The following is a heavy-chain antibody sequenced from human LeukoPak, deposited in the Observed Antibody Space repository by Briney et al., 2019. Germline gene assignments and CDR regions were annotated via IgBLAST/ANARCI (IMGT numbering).Heavy chain of an antibody. V-gene: IGHV3-23*01. Sequence: PGGSLRLSCAASGFTLTKYAMSWVRQAPGKGLEWVSSINPSSGNTYYADSVKGRFTISGDNSKNTLYLQMNSLRAEDTAVYYCAKGSQGYYYDSSGYRSPSAYYYYYYMDVWGKGTTVTVSS. CDR3: AKGSQGYYYDSSGYRSPSAYYYYYYMDV. J-gene: IGHJ6*03. CDR2: INPSSGNT. CDR1: GFTLTKYA. D-gene: IGHD3-22*01.